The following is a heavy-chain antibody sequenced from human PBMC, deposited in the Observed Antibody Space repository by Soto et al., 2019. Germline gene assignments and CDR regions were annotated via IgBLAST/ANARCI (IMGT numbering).Heavy chain of an antibody. J-gene: IGHJ3*02. V-gene: IGHV4-59*01. CDR2: IYYSGST. D-gene: IGHD3-16*02. Sequence: QVQLQESGPGLMKPSETLSLTCTVSGGSISSYYWSWIRQPPGKGLEWIGYIYYSGSTNYNPSLKSRVTISVDTSKNQFSLKLSSVTAADTAVYYCARDQGYVWGSYRSSAFDIWGQGTMVTVSS. CDR1: GGSISSYY. CDR3: ARDQGYVWGSYRSSAFDI.